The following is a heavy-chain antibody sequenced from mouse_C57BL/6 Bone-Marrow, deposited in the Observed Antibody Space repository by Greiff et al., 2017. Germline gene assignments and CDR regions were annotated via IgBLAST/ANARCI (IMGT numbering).Heavy chain of an antibody. J-gene: IGHJ2*01. V-gene: IGHV1-81*01. D-gene: IGHD1-1*01. Sequence: VHLVESGAELARPGASVKLSCKASGYTFTSYGISWVKQRTGQGLEWIGEIYPRSGNTYYNEKFKGKATLTADKSSSTAYMELRSLTSEDSAVYFCARPYYYGFDYWGQGTTLTVSS. CDR3: ARPYYYGFDY. CDR2: IYPRSGNT. CDR1: GYTFTSYG.